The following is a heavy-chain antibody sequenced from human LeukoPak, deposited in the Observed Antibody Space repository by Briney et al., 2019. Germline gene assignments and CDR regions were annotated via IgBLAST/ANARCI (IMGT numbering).Heavy chain of an antibody. Sequence: ASVKVACTASGYSFTDYYMHWVRQAPGQGLEWMGWISPRSGDTSYAQKFQGRVTMTRDTSINTVDMDLSGLTSDDTAVFYCARGREIHGGSDTKLDDYWGQASQLSVSS. V-gene: IGHV1-2*02. CDR2: ISPRSGDT. CDR1: GYSFTDYY. J-gene: IGHJ4*02. D-gene: IGHD3-10*01. CDR3: ARGREIHGGSDTKLDDY.